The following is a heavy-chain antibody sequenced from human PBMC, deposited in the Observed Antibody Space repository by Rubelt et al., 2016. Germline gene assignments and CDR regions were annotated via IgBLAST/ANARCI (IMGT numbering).Heavy chain of an antibody. D-gene: IGHD6-19*01. CDR2: INHSGST. V-gene: IGHV4-34*01. CDR1: GGSFSGYY. J-gene: IGHJ4*02. CDR3: ARGRVSSGWYRDY. Sequence: QVQLQQWGAGLLKPSETLSLTCAVYGGSFSGYYWSWIRQTPGKGLDWIGEINHSGSTSYNPSLKSRVTISVDTSKTQFSLKVSAVTAADTAVYYCARGRVSSGWYRDYWGQGTLVIVSS.